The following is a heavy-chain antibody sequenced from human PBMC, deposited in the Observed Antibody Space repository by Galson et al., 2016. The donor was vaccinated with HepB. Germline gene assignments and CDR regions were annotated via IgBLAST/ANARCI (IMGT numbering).Heavy chain of an antibody. CDR1: GGSFSGYY. V-gene: IGHV4-34*01. CDR3: ARGNYSALDI. D-gene: IGHD2-21*01. J-gene: IGHJ3*02. Sequence: ETLSLTCAVYGGSFSGYYWSWIRQPPGKGLEWIGEINHSGSTNYNPSLKSRVTISVDTSKNQFSLKLSSVTAADTAVYYCARGNYSALDIWGQGTMVTVSS. CDR2: INHSGST.